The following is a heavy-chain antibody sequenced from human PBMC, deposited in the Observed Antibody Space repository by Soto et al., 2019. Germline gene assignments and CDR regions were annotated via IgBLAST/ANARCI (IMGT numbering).Heavy chain of an antibody. CDR2: IYPGDHET. V-gene: IGHV5-51*01. CDR3: ARSPRSSPYFDY. Sequence: PGESLKISCQYSGYTFSNFWIGWVRQLPGKGLEWMGIIYPGDHETRYSPSFHGKVTISADKPINTAYLQWNSLEASDTAFYFCARSPRSSPYFDYWGQGALVTVSS. J-gene: IGHJ4*02. D-gene: IGHD6-13*01. CDR1: GYTFSNFW.